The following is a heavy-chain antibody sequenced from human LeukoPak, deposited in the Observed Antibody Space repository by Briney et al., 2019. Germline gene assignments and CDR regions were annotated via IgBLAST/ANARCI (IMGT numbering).Heavy chain of an antibody. V-gene: IGHV3-30*18. CDR3: AKENPGYSSSWYYFAY. Sequence: SGGSLRLSCAASGFTFSSYGMHWVRQAPGKGLEWVAVISYDGSNKYYADSVKGRFTISRDNSKNTLYLQMNSLRAEDTAVYYCAKENPGYSSSWYYFAYWGRGTRV. CDR2: ISYDGSNK. CDR1: GFTFSSYG. D-gene: IGHD6-13*01. J-gene: IGHJ4*02.